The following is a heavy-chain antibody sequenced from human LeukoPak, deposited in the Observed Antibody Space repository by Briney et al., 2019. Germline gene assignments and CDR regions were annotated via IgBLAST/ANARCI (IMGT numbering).Heavy chain of an antibody. J-gene: IGHJ4*02. D-gene: IGHD4-17*01. CDR3: AKTTTVTMPIFDY. CDR1: GFTFSSYS. V-gene: IGHV3-23*01. Sequence: GGSLRLSCAASGFTFSSYSMNWVRQAPGKGLEWVSAISGSGGSTYYADSVKGRFTISRDNSKNTLYLKMNSLRAEDTAVYYCAKTTTVTMPIFDYWGQGTLVTVSS. CDR2: ISGSGGST.